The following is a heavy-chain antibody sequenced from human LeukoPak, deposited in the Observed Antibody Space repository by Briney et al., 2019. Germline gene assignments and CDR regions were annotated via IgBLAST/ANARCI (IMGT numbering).Heavy chain of an antibody. CDR3: ARASMVQGVIHPGDY. Sequence: GESLKISCKGSGYSFTSYWIGWVRQMPGKGLEWMGIIYPGDSDTRYSPSFQGQVTISADKSISIAYLQWSSLKASDTAMYYCARASMVQGVIHPGDYWGQGTLVTVSS. D-gene: IGHD3-10*01. J-gene: IGHJ4*02. CDR1: GYSFTSYW. V-gene: IGHV5-51*01. CDR2: IYPGDSDT.